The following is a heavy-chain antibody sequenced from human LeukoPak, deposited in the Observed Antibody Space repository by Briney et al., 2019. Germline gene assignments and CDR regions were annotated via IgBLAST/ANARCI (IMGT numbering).Heavy chain of an antibody. D-gene: IGHD6-13*01. CDR1: GFTFSSYA. J-gene: IGHJ5*02. CDR3: ARDYRRKGIAAAGTLFDP. Sequence: GGSLRLSCAASGFTFSSYAMHWVRQAPGKGLEWVAVISYDGSNKYYADSVKGRFTISRDNSKNTLYLQMNSLRAEDTAVYYCARDYRRKGIAAAGTLFDPWGQGTLVTVSS. V-gene: IGHV3-30*04. CDR2: ISYDGSNK.